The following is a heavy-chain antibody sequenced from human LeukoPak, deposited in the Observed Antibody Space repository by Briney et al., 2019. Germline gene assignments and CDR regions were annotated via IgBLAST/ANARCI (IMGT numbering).Heavy chain of an antibody. J-gene: IGHJ4*02. CDR1: GFTFTSYW. Sequence: PGGSLRLSCVASGFTFTSYWMAWVRQPAGKGLEWIGRIYTSGSTNYNPSLKSRVTISVDTSKNQFSLKLSSVTAADTAVYYCARANHDYYDFWSGYFNYWGQETLVTVSS. CDR3: ARANHDYYDFWSGYFNY. D-gene: IGHD3-3*01. CDR2: IYTSGST. V-gene: IGHV4-4*07.